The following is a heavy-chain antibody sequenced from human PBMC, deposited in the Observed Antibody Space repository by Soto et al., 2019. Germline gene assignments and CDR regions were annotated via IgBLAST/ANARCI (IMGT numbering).Heavy chain of an antibody. D-gene: IGHD1-1*01. V-gene: IGHV3-33*01. CDR3: ARERGGPTILDAFAI. J-gene: IGHJ3*02. CDR1: GFTFSSYG. CDR2: IWYDGSNK. Sequence: QVQLVESGGGVVQPGRSLRLSCAASGFTFSSYGMHWVRQAPGKGLEWVAVIWYDGSNKYYADSVKGRFTISRDNSKNTLYLQMNSLRAEDTAVYYCARERGGPTILDAFAIWGQGTMVTVSS.